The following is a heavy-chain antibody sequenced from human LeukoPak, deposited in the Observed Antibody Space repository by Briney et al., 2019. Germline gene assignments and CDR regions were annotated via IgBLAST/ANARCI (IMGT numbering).Heavy chain of an antibody. CDR3: ARTKWEQYYYYYGMDV. CDR2: ISSSSSYI. D-gene: IGHD1-26*01. J-gene: IGHJ6*02. V-gene: IGHV3-21*01. CDR1: GFTFSIYS. Sequence: PGGSLRLSCAASGFTFSIYSLNWVRQAPGKGLEWVSSISSSSSYIYYADSVKGRFTISRDNAKNSLYLQMNSLRAEDTAVYYCARTKWEQYYYYYGMDVWGQGTTVTVSS.